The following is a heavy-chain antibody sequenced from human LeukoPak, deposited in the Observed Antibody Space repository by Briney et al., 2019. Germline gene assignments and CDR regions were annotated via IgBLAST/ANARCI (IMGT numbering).Heavy chain of an antibody. CDR3: TREETRITMLRGVTYFEY. J-gene: IGHJ4*02. V-gene: IGHV3-20*04. CDR1: GFTFDDYG. Sequence: GGSLRLSCAASGFTFDDYGMSWVRQAPGQGLEWVSFISWNGGSTGYADSVKGRFTISRDNAKNSLYLQMSSLRAEDTALYYCTREETRITMLRGVTYFEYWGQGTLVTVSS. D-gene: IGHD3-10*01. CDR2: ISWNGGST.